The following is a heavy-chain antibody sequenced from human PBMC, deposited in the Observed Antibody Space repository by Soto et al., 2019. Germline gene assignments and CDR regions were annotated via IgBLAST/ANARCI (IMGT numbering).Heavy chain of an antibody. CDR2: IIPIFGTA. D-gene: IGHD4-17*01. J-gene: IGHJ4*02. CDR3: ARVVYGDYSQSYYFDY. Sequence: GASVKVSCKASGGTFSSYAISWVRQAPGQGLEWMGGIIPIFGTANYAQKFQGRITITADESTSTAYMELSSLRSEDTAVYYCARVVYGDYSQSYYFDYWGQGTLVTVSS. CDR1: GGTFSSYA. V-gene: IGHV1-69*13.